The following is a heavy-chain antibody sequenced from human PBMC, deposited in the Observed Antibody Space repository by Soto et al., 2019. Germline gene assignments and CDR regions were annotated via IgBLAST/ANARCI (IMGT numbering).Heavy chain of an antibody. D-gene: IGHD2-15*01. CDR3: ARGAAFWFDS. CDR2: IYDSGIA. V-gene: IGHV4-59*01. CDR1: GASLSSYY. Sequence: SETLSLTCSVSGASLSSYYWGWIRQSPGKGLEWIAYIYDSGIAMYNPSLKSRATISVDTPNNQFSLDLTSVTAADTAVYHCARGAAFWFDSWGQGTLVTVAS. J-gene: IGHJ5*01.